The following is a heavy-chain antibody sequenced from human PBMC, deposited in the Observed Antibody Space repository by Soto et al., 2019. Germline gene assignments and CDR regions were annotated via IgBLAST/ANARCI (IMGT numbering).Heavy chain of an antibody. V-gene: IGHV3-74*01. Sequence: EVQLVESGGGLVQPGGSLRLSCAASGFTFSSYIMHWVRQTPGKGLVWVSRTDGSTTTYADSVRGRFTISRDNAKNTLYLQMNGLSAEDTAVYYCARDREWVIFDSWGQGTLVTVSS. D-gene: IGHD3-3*01. CDR3: ARDREWVIFDS. CDR1: GFTFSSYI. J-gene: IGHJ4*02. CDR2: TDGSTT.